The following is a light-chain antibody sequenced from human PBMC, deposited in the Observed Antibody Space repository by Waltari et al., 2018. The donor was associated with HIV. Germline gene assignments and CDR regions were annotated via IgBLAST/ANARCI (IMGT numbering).Light chain of an antibody. CDR1: SSNIGDNY. Sequence: QSVLTQPPSVSAAPGQKVTISCSGSSSNIGDNYVSWYQQLPGTAPKLLIYDKNKRPSWIPDRVSSSKAGTSATRGSTGLRTGDEADYYGGTGESRLIAGLFGGGTKLTVL. V-gene: IGLV1-51*01. J-gene: IGLJ2*01. CDR2: DKN. CDR3: GTGESRLIAGL.